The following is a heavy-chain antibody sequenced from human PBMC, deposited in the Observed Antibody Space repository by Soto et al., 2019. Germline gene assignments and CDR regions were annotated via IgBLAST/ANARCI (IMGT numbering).Heavy chain of an antibody. CDR3: ARDLSSGWYRNWFDP. CDR2: ISSSSSYI. Sequence: PGGSLRLSCAASGFTFSSYSMNWVRQAPGKGLEWVSSISSSSSYIYYADSVKGRFTISRDNAKNSLYLQMNSLRAEDTAVYYCARDLSSGWYRNWFDPWGQGTLVTVSS. D-gene: IGHD6-19*01. V-gene: IGHV3-21*01. CDR1: GFTFSSYS. J-gene: IGHJ5*02.